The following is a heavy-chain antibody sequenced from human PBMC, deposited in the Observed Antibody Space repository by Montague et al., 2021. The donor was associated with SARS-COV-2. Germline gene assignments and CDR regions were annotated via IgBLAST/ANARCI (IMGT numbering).Heavy chain of an antibody. J-gene: IGHJ3*01. Sequence: SETLSLTCSVYGGSFSEYYWTWIRQPPGKGLEWIGETTLRARANYNPSLKSRVSISVDTSKNQLSLKLTSVTAADTGVYFCARGQVTVFGVLIMLPAAGPFDVWGQGTMVTVSS. CDR1: GGSFSEYY. CDR3: ARGQVTVFGVLIMLPAAGPFDV. CDR2: TTLRARA. D-gene: IGHD3-3*01. V-gene: IGHV4-34*01.